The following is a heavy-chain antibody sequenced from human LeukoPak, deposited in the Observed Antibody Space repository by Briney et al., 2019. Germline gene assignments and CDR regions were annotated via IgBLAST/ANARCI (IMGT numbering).Heavy chain of an antibody. CDR2: IIPILGIA. Sequence: GASVKVSCKASGGTFSSYAISWVRQAPGQGLEWMGRIIPILGIANYAQKFQGRVTITADKSTSTAYMELSSLRSEDTAVYYCARGIAVANWFDPWGQGTLSPSPQ. V-gene: IGHV1-69*04. D-gene: IGHD6-19*01. J-gene: IGHJ5*02. CDR1: GGTFSSYA. CDR3: ARGIAVANWFDP.